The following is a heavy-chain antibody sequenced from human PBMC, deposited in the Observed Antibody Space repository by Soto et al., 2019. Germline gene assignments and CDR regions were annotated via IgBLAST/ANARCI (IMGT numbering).Heavy chain of an antibody. D-gene: IGHD6-13*01. CDR3: AGGHGYSSSWDLGY. CDR1: GGSISSSSYY. CDR2: IYYSGST. Sequence: SETLSLTCTVSGGSISSSSYYWGWIRQPPGKGLEWIGSIYYSGSTYYNPSLKSRVTISVDTSKNQFSLKLSSVTAADTAVYYCAGGHGYSSSWDLGYWGQGTLVTVSS. J-gene: IGHJ4*02. V-gene: IGHV4-39*01.